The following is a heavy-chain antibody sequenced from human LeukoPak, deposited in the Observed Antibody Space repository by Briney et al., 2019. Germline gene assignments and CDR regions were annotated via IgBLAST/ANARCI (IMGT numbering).Heavy chain of an antibody. D-gene: IGHD3-10*01. CDR1: GYTFTSYY. CDR3: AAGLGESSYYYYYYMDV. CDR2: INPNSGGT. J-gene: IGHJ6*03. Sequence: ASVKVSCKASGYTFTSYYMHWVRQAPGQGLEWMGWINPNSGGTNYAQKFQGRVTMTRDTSISTAYMELSRLRSDDTAVYYCAAGLGESSYYYYYYMDVWGKGTTVTISS. V-gene: IGHV1-2*02.